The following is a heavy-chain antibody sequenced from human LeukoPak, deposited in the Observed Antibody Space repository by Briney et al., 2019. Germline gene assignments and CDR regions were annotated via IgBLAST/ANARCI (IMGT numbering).Heavy chain of an antibody. J-gene: IGHJ3*02. V-gene: IGHV4-4*07. D-gene: IGHD1-14*01. Sequence: SETLSLTCTVSGGSISNYCWSWIRQPAGKGLEWIGRIYTSGSTNYNPSLKSRVTISVDTSKNQFSLKLSSVTAADTAVYYCARHGSSEIDAFDIWGQGTMVTVSS. CDR1: GGSISNYC. CDR2: IYTSGST. CDR3: ARHGSSEIDAFDI.